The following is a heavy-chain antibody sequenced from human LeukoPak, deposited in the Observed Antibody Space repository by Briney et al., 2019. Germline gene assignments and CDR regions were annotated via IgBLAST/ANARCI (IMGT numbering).Heavy chain of an antibody. CDR1: GFTFSSYG. Sequence: GGSLRLSCAASGFTFSSYGMHWVRQAPGKGLEWVAVIQNDASTENFADSVKGRFTNSRDNSKNTVFLQMNSLRVEDTAVYYCARELSQIVWGGLDYGGQGTPVSVSS. V-gene: IGHV3-33*05. CDR3: ARELSQIVWGGLDY. CDR2: IQNDASTE. J-gene: IGHJ4*02. D-gene: IGHD2-21*01.